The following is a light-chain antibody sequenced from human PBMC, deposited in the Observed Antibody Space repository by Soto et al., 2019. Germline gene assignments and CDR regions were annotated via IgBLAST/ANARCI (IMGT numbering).Light chain of an antibody. CDR2: DAS. CDR3: QQSGT. V-gene: IGKV1-13*02. Sequence: AIQLTQSPSSLSASVGDRVTITCRASQGISSALAWYQQKPGKAPKLLIYDASSLESGVPSRFSGSGSGTDFTPTISSLQPEDFATYYCQQSGTFGQGTKVEIK. J-gene: IGKJ1*01. CDR1: QGISSA.